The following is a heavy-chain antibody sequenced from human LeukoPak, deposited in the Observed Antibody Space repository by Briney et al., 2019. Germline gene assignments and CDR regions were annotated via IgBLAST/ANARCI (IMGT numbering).Heavy chain of an antibody. CDR3: ARGDYDFWSGYYKSSGYFKH. CDR1: GGSFSGYY. V-gene: IGHV4-34*01. J-gene: IGHJ1*01. CDR2: INHSGST. Sequence: PSETLSLTCAVYGGSFSGYYWSWIRQPPGKGLEWIGEINHSGSTNYNPSLKSRVTISVDTSKNQFSLKLSSVTAADTAVYYCARGDYDFWSGYYKSSGYFKHWGQGTLVTVSS. D-gene: IGHD3-3*01.